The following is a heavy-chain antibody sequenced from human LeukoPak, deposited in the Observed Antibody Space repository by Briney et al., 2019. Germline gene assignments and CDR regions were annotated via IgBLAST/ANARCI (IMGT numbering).Heavy chain of an antibody. D-gene: IGHD3-22*01. V-gene: IGHV3-11*01. CDR3: ARESHYDSKSYYYYYMDV. J-gene: IGHJ6*03. CDR2: ISSSGSTI. CDR1: GFTFSDYY. Sequence: PGGSLRLSCAASGFTFSDYYMSWIRQAPGKGLEWVSYISSSGSTIYYADSVKGRFTISRDNAKNSLYLQMNSLRAEDTAVYYCARESHYDSKSYYYYYMDVWGKGTTVTVSS.